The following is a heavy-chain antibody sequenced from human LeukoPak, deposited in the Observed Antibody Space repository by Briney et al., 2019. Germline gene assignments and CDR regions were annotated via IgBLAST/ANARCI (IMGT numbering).Heavy chain of an antibody. Sequence: GGSLRLSCAASGLAFSTYSMNWVRQAPGKGLEWVPYISSGSSTRYYADSVRGRFTISRDNAKNSLYLQMNSLGDDDTAVYYCAISSGGNSGDFDYWGRGTLVTVSS. CDR1: GLAFSTYS. J-gene: IGHJ4*02. V-gene: IGHV3-48*02. CDR3: AISSGGNSGDFDY. D-gene: IGHD4-23*01. CDR2: ISSGSSTR.